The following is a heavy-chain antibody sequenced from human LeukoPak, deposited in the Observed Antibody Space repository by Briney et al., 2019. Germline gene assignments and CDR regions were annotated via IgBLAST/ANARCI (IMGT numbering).Heavy chain of an antibody. CDR1: GFTFRSHA. Sequence: PGRSLRLSCVASGFTFRSHAMHWVRQAPGKGLEWVIVISSDGTNQYYADSVKGRFTISRDNSKNMLYLQMNNLRAEDTAVYYCAKRIAPNAYDIWGQGTMVTVSS. V-gene: IGHV3-30-3*02. CDR2: ISSDGTNQ. J-gene: IGHJ3*02. D-gene: IGHD6-13*01. CDR3: AKRIAPNAYDI.